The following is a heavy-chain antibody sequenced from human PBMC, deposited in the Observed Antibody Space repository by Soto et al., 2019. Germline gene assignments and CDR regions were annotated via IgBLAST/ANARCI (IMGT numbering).Heavy chain of an antibody. CDR2: IYYSGST. Sequence: PSETLSLTCTVSGGSVSSGSYYWSWIRQPPGKGLEWIGYIYYSGSTNYNPSLKSRVTISVDTSKNQFSLKLSSVTAADTAVYYCARDRAYCSGGSCYFSDYYYGMDVWGQGTTVTVS. CDR1: GGSVSSGSYY. V-gene: IGHV4-61*01. CDR3: ARDRAYCSGGSCYFSDYYYGMDV. D-gene: IGHD2-15*01. J-gene: IGHJ6*02.